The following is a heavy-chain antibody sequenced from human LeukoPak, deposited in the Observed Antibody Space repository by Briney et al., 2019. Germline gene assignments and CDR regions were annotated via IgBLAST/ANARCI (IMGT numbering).Heavy chain of an antibody. CDR3: ARSRSPMIAWD. D-gene: IGHD3-22*01. Sequence: SETLSLTCTVSGGSISSGGYYWSWIRQHPGKGLEWIGYIYYSGSTYYNPSLKSRVTVSVDTSKNQFSLKLSSVTAADTAVYYCARSRSPMIAWDWGQGTLDTVSS. V-gene: IGHV4-31*03. CDR2: IYYSGST. CDR1: GGSISSGGYY. J-gene: IGHJ4*02.